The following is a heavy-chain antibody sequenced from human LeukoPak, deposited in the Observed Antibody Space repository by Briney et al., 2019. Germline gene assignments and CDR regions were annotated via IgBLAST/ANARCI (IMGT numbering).Heavy chain of an antibody. V-gene: IGHV3-13*01. Sequence: GSLRLSCAASGFSFNNYDIHWVRQASGKGLEWVSAIDSAGDTYYPDSVKGRFTISRDNAKNSLYLQMNSLRAEDTAVYYCARAPSKYDFWSGYHYYYMDVWAKGPRSPSP. CDR2: IDSAGDT. CDR1: GFSFNNYD. CDR3: ARAPSKYDFWSGYHYYYMDV. D-gene: IGHD3-3*01. J-gene: IGHJ6*03.